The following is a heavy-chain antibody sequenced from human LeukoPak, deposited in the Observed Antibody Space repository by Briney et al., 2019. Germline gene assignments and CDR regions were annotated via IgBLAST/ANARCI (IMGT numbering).Heavy chain of an antibody. CDR3: AKAHSYGYFYYYGMDV. D-gene: IGHD5-18*01. CDR2: ISGSGGST. CDR1: GFTFSSYA. J-gene: IGHJ6*02. Sequence: PGGSLRLSCAASGFTFSSYAMSWVRQAPGKGLEWISAISGSGGSTYYADSVKGRFTISRDNSKNTLYLQMNSLRAEDTAVYYCAKAHSYGYFYYYGMDVWAKGPRSPSP. V-gene: IGHV3-23*01.